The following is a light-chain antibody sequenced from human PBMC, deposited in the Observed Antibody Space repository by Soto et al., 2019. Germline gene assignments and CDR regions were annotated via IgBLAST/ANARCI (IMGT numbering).Light chain of an antibody. CDR2: AAS. CDR1: QSISNH. Sequence: DLQMTQSPSSLYASVEDRVIITCRASQSISNHLNWYQQKPGKAPKLLIFAASSLQSGVPSRFSGSRSGPDFTLTISSLQPEDFATYYCQQSYSSPPTFGQGTKVEIK. J-gene: IGKJ1*01. CDR3: QQSYSSPPT. V-gene: IGKV1-39*01.